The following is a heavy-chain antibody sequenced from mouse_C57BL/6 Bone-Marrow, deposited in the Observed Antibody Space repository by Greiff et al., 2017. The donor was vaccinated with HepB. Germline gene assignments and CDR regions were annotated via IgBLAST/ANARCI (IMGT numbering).Heavy chain of an antibody. CDR1: GYAFSSSW. Sequence: VQLQQSGPELVKPGASVKISCKASGYAFSSSWMHWVKQRPGKGLEWIGRIYPGDGDTNYNGKFKGKATLTADKSSSTAYMQLSSLTSEDSAVYFCARSGTQAYWGQGTLVTVSA. V-gene: IGHV1-82*01. CDR3: ARSGTQAY. CDR2: IYPGDGDT. J-gene: IGHJ3*01. D-gene: IGHD4-1*01.